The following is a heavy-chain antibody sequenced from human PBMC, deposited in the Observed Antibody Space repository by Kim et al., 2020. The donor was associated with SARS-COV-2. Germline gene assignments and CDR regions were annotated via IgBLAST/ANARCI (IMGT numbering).Heavy chain of an antibody. CDR1: GGSISSYY. V-gene: IGHV4-59*13. CDR3: ARARRTSYSSGWYNWFDT. CDR2: IYYSGST. J-gene: IGHJ5*02. Sequence: SETLPLTCTVSGGSISSYYWSWIRQPPGKGLEWIGYIYYSGSTNYNPSLKSRVTISVDTSKNQFSLKLSSVTAADTAVYYCARARRTSYSSGWYNWFDTWGQGTLVTVSS. D-gene: IGHD6-19*01.